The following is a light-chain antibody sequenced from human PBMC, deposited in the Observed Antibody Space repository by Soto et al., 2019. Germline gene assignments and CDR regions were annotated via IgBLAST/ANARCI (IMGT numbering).Light chain of an antibody. CDR3: SSFTSSRTYV. V-gene: IGLV2-14*01. Sequence: QSALTQPASVSGSPGQSITISCSGTSSDVGGYKYVSWHQLHPGKAPKLMVYEVSNRPSGVSNRFSGSKSGNTASLTISGLQAEDEADYYCSSFTSSRTYVFGTGTKVTV. CDR1: SSDVGGYKY. J-gene: IGLJ1*01. CDR2: EVS.